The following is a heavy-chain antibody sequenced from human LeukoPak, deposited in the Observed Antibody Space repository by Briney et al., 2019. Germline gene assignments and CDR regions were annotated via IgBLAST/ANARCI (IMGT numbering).Heavy chain of an antibody. J-gene: IGHJ6*02. CDR2: ISGSGGST. CDR3: ARTRITMVRGVNHPHYYYYGMDV. CDR1: GFTFSSYA. D-gene: IGHD3-10*01. Sequence: GGSLRLSCAASGFTFSSYAMSWVRQAPGKWLEWVSAISGSGGSTYYADSVKGRFTISRDNSKNTLYLQMNSLRAEDTAVYYCARTRITMVRGVNHPHYYYYGMDVWGQGTTVTVSS. V-gene: IGHV3-23*01.